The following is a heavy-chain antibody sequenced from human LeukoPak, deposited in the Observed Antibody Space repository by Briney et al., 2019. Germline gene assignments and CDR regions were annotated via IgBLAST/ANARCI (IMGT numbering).Heavy chain of an antibody. V-gene: IGHV3-66*01. J-gene: IGHJ4*02. D-gene: IGHD3-9*01. CDR2: IYSGGST. CDR3: ASTVLRYFDWFKNRYYFDY. CDR1: GFTVSSNY. Sequence: GGSLRLSCAASGFTVSSNYMSWVRQAPGKGLEWVSVIYSGGSTYYADSVKGRFTISRDNSKNTLYLQMNSLRAEDTAVYYCASTVLRYFDWFKNRYYFDYWGQGTLVTVSS.